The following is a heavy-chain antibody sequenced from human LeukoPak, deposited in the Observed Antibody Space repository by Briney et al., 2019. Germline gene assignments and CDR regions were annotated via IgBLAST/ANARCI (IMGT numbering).Heavy chain of an antibody. Sequence: PSKTLSLTCTVSGGSISSSSYSWGWIRQPPGKGLEWIGRIYYSGSTFYNPSLKSRVTISVDTSKNQFSLKLSSVTAADTAVYYCARQGSGRSSDYWGQGTLVTVSS. V-gene: IGHV4-39*01. CDR2: IYYSGST. CDR1: GGSISSSSYS. D-gene: IGHD1-26*01. J-gene: IGHJ4*02. CDR3: ARQGSGRSSDY.